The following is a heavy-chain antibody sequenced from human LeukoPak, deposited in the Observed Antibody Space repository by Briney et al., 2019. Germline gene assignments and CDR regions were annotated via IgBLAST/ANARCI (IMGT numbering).Heavy chain of an antibody. CDR3: STSITGTANWFDP. V-gene: IGHV4-34*01. CDR1: GGSISSYY. D-gene: IGHD1-20*01. J-gene: IGHJ5*02. CDR2: INHSGST. Sequence: SETLSLTCTVSGGSISSYYWSWIRQPPGKGQEWIGEINHSGSTNYNPSLKSRVTISVDTSKNQFSLKLSSVTAADTAVYYCSTSITGTANWFDPWGQGTLVTVSS.